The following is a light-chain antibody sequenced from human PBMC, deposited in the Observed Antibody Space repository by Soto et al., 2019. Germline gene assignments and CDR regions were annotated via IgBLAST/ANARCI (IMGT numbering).Light chain of an antibody. J-gene: IGKJ4*01. V-gene: IGKV3D-15*01. CDR1: ENVGTN. CDR2: GSS. CDR3: QQYNNWGLS. Sequence: IVMTQSPATLSVSPGEGVTLSCRASENVGTNLAWYQQKPGQAPRLLIYGSSTRATGIPATFSGSGSGTEFTLTISSLQSEESEIYYCQQYNNWGLSFGGGTKVEIK.